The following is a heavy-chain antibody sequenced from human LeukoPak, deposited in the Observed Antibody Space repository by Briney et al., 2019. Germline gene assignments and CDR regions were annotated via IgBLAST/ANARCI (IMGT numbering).Heavy chain of an antibody. CDR3: ARVTSGWYSVD. CDR1: GGSINNYY. J-gene: IGHJ4*02. Sequence: SETLSLTCTVSGGSINNYYWTWLRQPPGKGLEWIGYIYYSGSSGSTDYSPSLKSRVTISVDTSKNQFFLKLSSVTAADTAVYYCARVTSGWYSVDWGQGTLVTVSS. D-gene: IGHD6-19*01. V-gene: IGHV4-59*01. CDR2: IYYSGSSGST.